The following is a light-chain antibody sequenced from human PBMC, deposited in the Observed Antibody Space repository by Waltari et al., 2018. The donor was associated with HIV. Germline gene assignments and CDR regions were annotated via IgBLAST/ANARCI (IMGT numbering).Light chain of an antibody. CDR1: KIGSKS. Sequence: SYELTQPLSLSVALGQTATFTCGGDKIGSKSVRWYQQRPGQAPVLVIYKDRSRPSGIPERFSAANSGNTATLIISGVQVGDEAVFYCKVWDGSTGVFGGGTKLTVL. V-gene: IGLV3-9*01. J-gene: IGLJ3*02. CDR3: KVWDGSTGV. CDR2: KDR.